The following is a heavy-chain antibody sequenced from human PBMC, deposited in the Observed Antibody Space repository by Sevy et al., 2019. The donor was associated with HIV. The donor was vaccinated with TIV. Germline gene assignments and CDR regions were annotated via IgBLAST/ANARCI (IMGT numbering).Heavy chain of an antibody. CDR1: GFTFSSYA. V-gene: IGHV3-30-3*01. CDR2: ISYDGSNK. CDR3: ARDRYYYGSGSYYDYYYYYMDV. Sequence: GGSLRLSCAASGFTFSSYAMHWVRHAPGKGLEWVAVISYDGSNKYYADSVKGRFTISRDNSKNTLYLQMNSLRAEDTAVYYCARDRYYYGSGSYYDYYYYYMDVWGKGTTVTVSS. D-gene: IGHD3-10*01. J-gene: IGHJ6*03.